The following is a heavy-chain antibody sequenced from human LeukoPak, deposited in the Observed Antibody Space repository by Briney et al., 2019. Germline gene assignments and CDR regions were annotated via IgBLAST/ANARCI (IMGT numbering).Heavy chain of an antibody. CDR2: ISGGSGST. CDR3: AKDGGLWVSAHWGDS. J-gene: IGHJ4*02. D-gene: IGHD7-27*01. CDR1: GFTFSSYA. Sequence: PGGSLRLSCAASGFTFSSYAMSWVRQAPGKGLAWVSTISGGSGSTYRADSVKGRFTVSRDNSKNTLFLQMNSLRAEDTAVYYCAKDGGLWVSAHWGDSWGRGTLVTVSS. V-gene: IGHV3-23*01.